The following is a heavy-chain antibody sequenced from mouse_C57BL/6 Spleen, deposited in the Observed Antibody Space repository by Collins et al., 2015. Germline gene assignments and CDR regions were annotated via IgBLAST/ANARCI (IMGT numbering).Heavy chain of an antibody. CDR3: ARSYYYGGYFDV. J-gene: IGHJ1*03. CDR1: GYTFTDYY. V-gene: IGHV1-76*01. D-gene: IGHD1-1*01. Sequence: QVQLKQSGAELVRPGASVKLSCKASGYTFTDYYINWVKQRPGQGLEWIARIYPGSGNTYYNEKFKGKATLTAEKSSSTAYMQPSSLTSEDSAVYFCARSYYYGGYFDVWGTGTTVTVSS. CDR2: IYPGSGNT.